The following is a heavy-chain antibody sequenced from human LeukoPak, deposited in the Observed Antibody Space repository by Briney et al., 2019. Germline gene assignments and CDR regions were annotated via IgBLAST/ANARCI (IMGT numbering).Heavy chain of an antibody. J-gene: IGHJ4*02. CDR1: GFNFITTW. V-gene: IGHV3-15*05. Sequence: GGSLRLSCATTGFNFITTWMSWVRQAPGKGLEWVGRIKSKTSGGTDYAESLKGRFIISRDDSKGTLFLQMNNLEAEDTAVYYCVIDDLYDSDGYFYDYFDYWGQGSLVTVTS. CDR2: IKSKTSGGT. CDR3: VIDDLYDSDGYFYDYFDY. D-gene: IGHD3-22*01.